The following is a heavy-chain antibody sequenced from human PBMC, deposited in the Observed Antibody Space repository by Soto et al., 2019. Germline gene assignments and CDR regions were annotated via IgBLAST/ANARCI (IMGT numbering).Heavy chain of an antibody. J-gene: IGHJ6*02. CDR1: GFTFSSYG. D-gene: IGHD6-13*01. CDR3: ARDFAAAGLYYYYGMDV. CDR2: IWYDGSNK. V-gene: IGHV3-33*01. Sequence: QVQLVESGGGVVQPGRSLRLSCAASGFTFSSYGMHWVRQAPGKGLEWVAVIWYDGSNKYYADSVKGRFTISRDNSKNTLYLQMNSLRAEDTAVYYCARDFAAAGLYYYYGMDVWGQGTTVTVSS.